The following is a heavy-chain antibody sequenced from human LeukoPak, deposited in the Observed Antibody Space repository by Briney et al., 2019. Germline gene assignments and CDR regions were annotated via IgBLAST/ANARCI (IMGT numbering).Heavy chain of an antibody. CDR1: GFAFSTFG. J-gene: IGHJ4*02. CDR3: ASKLALGY. V-gene: IGHV3-48*02. CDR2: ISSSSDT. Sequence: GGSLRLSCAASGFAFSTFGMNWVRQAPGKGLEWLSYISSSSDTYYADSVRGRFTISRDNAKDSLYLQMNSLRDEDTAVYYCASKLALGYWGQGTLVTVSS.